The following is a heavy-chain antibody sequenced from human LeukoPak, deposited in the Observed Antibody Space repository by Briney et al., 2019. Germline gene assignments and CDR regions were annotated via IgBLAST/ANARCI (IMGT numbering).Heavy chain of an antibody. J-gene: IGHJ3*02. CDR2: FDPEDGET. CDR1: GYILSKLS. D-gene: IGHD3-16*01. CDR3: TTGLRNAFDI. V-gene: IGHV1-24*01. Sequence: ASVKVSCKVSGYILSKLSMHWVRQAPGKGLEWMGGFDPEDGETIYAQKFQGRVTMTDDTSTDIAYMDLSSLRSEDTAVYYRTTGLRNAFDIWGQGTMVTVSS.